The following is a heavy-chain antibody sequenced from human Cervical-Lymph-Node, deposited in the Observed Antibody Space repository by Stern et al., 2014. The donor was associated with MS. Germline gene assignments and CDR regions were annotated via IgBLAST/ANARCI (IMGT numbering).Heavy chain of an antibody. CDR3: ALPGHFYTNAPDY. CDR1: GFAFASYD. Sequence: QVQLMQSGGGVVQPGGSLRLSCATSGFAFASYDLHWVRQALGKGLEWVAFISNDGSNKYYADSLKDRFIVSRDYSKKTLNLQINSLRHEDTAVYYCALPGHFYTNAPDYWGQGTLVTVSS. V-gene: IGHV3-30*03. J-gene: IGHJ4*02. D-gene: IGHD2-8*01. CDR2: ISNDGSNK.